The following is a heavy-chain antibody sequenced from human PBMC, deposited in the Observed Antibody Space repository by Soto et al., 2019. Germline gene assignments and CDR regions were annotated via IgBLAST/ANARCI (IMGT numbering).Heavy chain of an antibody. V-gene: IGHV1-18*01. Sequence: QVQLVQSGGEVKKPGASVKVSCKASGYTFSNFGLSWVRQAPGQGLELMGWISPYNGNTNYAPKAQGRLTRTTDSSTGTAYMELGSLRSADTAVYYCARDRLSVSVTVGGFDSWGQGTLVTVSS. J-gene: IGHJ4*02. D-gene: IGHD3-10*01. CDR1: GYTFSNFG. CDR2: ISPYNGNT. CDR3: ARDRLSVSVTVGGFDS.